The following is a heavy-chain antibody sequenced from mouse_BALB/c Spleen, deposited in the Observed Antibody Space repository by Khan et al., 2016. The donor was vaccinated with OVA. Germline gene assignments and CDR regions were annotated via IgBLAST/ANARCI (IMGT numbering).Heavy chain of an antibody. J-gene: IGHJ3*01. D-gene: IGHD2-1*01. V-gene: IGHV1-7*01. Sequence: QVRLQQSGTELAKPGASVKMSCKASGYTFSTYWMHWVKQRPGQGLEWIGYINPSTGYTEYNQKFKDKATLTADKSSSTAYMQLSSLTSEDYAVYYCARGGYGNYGAYWGQGTLVTVSA. CDR1: GYTFSTYW. CDR2: INPSTGYT. CDR3: ARGGYGNYGAY.